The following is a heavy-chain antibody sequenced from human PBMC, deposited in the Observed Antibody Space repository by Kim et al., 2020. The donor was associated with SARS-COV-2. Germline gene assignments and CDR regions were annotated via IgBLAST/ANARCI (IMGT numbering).Heavy chain of an antibody. CDR3: ARDWTLRFLNGMDV. V-gene: IGHV3-21*01. D-gene: IGHD3-3*01. J-gene: IGHJ6*02. Sequence: ADSVKGRFTIARDNAKNSLYLQMNSLRAEDTAVYYCARDWTLRFLNGMDVWGQGTTVTVSS.